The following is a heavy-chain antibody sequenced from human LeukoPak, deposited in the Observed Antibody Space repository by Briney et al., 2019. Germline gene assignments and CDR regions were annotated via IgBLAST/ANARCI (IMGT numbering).Heavy chain of an antibody. CDR2: INHSGST. J-gene: IGHJ4*02. Sequence: PSETLSLTCAVYGGSFSGYYWSWIRQPPGKGLEWIGEINHSGSTNYNPSLKSQVTISVDTSKNQFSLKLSSVTAADTAVYYCAGERGRLRYFDWLSPLDYWGQGTLVTVSS. CDR3: AGERGRLRYFDWLSPLDY. CDR1: GGSFSGYY. D-gene: IGHD3-9*01. V-gene: IGHV4-34*01.